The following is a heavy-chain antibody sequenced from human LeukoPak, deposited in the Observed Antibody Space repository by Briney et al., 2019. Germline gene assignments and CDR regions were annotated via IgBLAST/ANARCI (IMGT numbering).Heavy chain of an antibody. CDR1: GVIVNSNA. CDR3: VRHDSSGYYFDC. Sequence: GGSLRLSCAASGVIVNSNAMSWVRQAPGQGLEWIGRIYSGGSTYYADSEKGRFTISRNKYKNTMYLQMNSLRAEDTDIYYCVRHDSSGYYFDCWGQGTLVTVSS. V-gene: IGHV3-53*01. D-gene: IGHD3-22*01. CDR2: IYSGGST. J-gene: IGHJ4*02.